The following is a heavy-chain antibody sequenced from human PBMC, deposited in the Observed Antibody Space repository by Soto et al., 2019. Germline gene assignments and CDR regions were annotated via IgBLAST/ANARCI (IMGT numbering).Heavy chain of an antibody. Sequence: EVQMVESGGGFVQPGGSLRLTCATSGFGFDHVWMSWFRQAPGKGLDWVGRIKTRGEGATTEYPASERGRFTLSRDESKNTVYLEMNSLKTEDTAVYYCATERTCSSTTCPGAFEFLGRGTMVIVSS. V-gene: IGHV3-15*01. J-gene: IGHJ3*01. CDR2: IKTRGEGATT. CDR3: ATERTCSSTTCPGAFEF. CDR1: GFGFDHVW. D-gene: IGHD2-2*01.